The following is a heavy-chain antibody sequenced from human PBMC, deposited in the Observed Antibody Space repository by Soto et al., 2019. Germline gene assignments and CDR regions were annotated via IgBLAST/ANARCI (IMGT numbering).Heavy chain of an antibody. CDR1: GGSISSYY. Sequence: PSETLSLTCTVSGGSISSYYWSWIRQPPGKGLEWIGYIYYSGSTNYNPSLKSRVTISVDTSKNQFSLKLSSVTAADTAVYYCARDGDDSSGYGFDYWGQGTLVTVSS. D-gene: IGHD3-22*01. V-gene: IGHV4-59*01. CDR2: IYYSGST. CDR3: ARDGDDSSGYGFDY. J-gene: IGHJ4*02.